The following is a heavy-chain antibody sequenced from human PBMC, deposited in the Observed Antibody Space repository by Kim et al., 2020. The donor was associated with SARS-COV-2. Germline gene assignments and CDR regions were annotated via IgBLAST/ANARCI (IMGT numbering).Heavy chain of an antibody. CDR1: GYTFTSYG. Sequence: ASVKVSCKASGYTFTSYGISWVRQAPGQGLEWMGWISAYNGNTNYAQKLQGRVTMTTDTSTSTAYMELRSLRSDDTAVYYCARVLTYYYGSGSYSYYFDYWGQGTLVTVSS. V-gene: IGHV1-18*01. CDR3: ARVLTYYYGSGSYSYYFDY. D-gene: IGHD3-10*01. J-gene: IGHJ4*02. CDR2: ISAYNGNT.